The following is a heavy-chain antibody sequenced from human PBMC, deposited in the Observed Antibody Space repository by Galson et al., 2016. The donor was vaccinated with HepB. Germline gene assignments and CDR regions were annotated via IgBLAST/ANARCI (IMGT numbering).Heavy chain of an antibody. V-gene: IGHV4-4*02. Sequence: ETLSLTCAVSGASVNSSNWWTWVRQAPGTGLEWIGEIYHTGTSNNNPSLLSRFTMSIDSSRNPFSLNLKSVTAADTAVYYCARASIVPGARMVFDSWGQGILVTVSS. CDR3: ARASIVPGARMVFDS. CDR2: IYHTGTS. CDR1: GASVNSSNW. J-gene: IGHJ5*01. D-gene: IGHD2-2*01.